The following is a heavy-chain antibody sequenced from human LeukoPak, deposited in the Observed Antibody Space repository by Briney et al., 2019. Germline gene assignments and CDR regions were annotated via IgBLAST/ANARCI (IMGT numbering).Heavy chain of an antibody. CDR2: ISGSGSGGST. D-gene: IGHD5-12*01. CDR3: AKGGGYEAQYYYYYLDV. Sequence: GGSLRLSCAASGFTFSSSAMSWVRQAPGKGLEWVSSISGSGSGGSTYYADSVKGRFTISRDNSKNTLYLQMNSLRAEDTAVYYCAKGGGYEAQYYYYYLDVWGKGTTVTISS. CDR1: GFTFSSSA. V-gene: IGHV3-23*01. J-gene: IGHJ6*03.